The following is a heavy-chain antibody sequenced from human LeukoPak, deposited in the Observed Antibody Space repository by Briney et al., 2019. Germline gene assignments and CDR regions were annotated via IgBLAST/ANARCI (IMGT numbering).Heavy chain of an antibody. CDR3: ARRPSYYCYGMDV. V-gene: IGHV4-30-4*01. J-gene: IGHJ6*02. CDR2: IYDSGNT. CDR1: GGSISSGDYY. Sequence: PSQTLSLTCTVSGGSISSGDYYWSWIRHPPGKGLEWIGYIYDSGNTYYNASLKSRVTISADTSKTQFSLKLSSVTAADTAVYFCARRPSYYCYGMDVWGQGTTVTVSS.